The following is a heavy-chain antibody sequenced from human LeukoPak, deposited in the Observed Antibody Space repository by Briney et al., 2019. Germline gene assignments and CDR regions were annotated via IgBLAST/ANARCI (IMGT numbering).Heavy chain of an antibody. CDR1: GFTFSSYA. V-gene: IGHV3-23*01. D-gene: IGHD5-12*01. Sequence: PGGSLRLSCAASGFTFSSYALSWVRQAPGKGLEWVSAISGSGGSTYYADSVKGRFTISRDNSKNTLYLQMNSLRAEDTAVYYCAKSQAAVSGPYDYWGQGTLVTVSS. CDR3: AKSQAAVSGPYDY. CDR2: ISGSGGST. J-gene: IGHJ4*02.